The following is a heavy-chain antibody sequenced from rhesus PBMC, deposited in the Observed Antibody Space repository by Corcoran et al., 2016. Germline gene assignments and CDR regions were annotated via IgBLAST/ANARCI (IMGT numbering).Heavy chain of an antibody. CDR1: GYSITSGYG. Sequence: QVQLQESGPGLVKPSETLSLTCVVSGYSITSGYGWTWIRQPPGKGLEWIGFIGDSSLGPKDNPSLKSRVTMSKDTSKNQGSLTLYSVTAADTAVYFCTRERGCGRFDVWVPGVLVTVSS. CDR2: IGDSSLGP. J-gene: IGHJ5-1*01. V-gene: IGHV4-127*01. D-gene: IGHD2-21*01. CDR3: TRERGCGRFDV.